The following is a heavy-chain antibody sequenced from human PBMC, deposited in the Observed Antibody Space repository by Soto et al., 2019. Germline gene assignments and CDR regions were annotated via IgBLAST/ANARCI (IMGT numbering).Heavy chain of an antibody. J-gene: IGHJ6*02. V-gene: IGHV3-23*01. Sequence: PGGSLRLSCAASGFTFSSYAMSWVRQAPGKGLEWVSAVSGSGGSTYYADSVKGRFTISRDNSKNTLYLQMNSLRAEDTAVYYCARDGGWQYGMDVWGQGTTVTAP. D-gene: IGHD3-16*01. CDR2: VSGSGGST. CDR3: ARDGGWQYGMDV. CDR1: GFTFSSYA.